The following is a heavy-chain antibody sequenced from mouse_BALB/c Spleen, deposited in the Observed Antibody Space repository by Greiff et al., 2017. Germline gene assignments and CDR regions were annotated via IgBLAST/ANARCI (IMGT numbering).Heavy chain of an antibody. D-gene: IGHD2-12*01. J-gene: IGHJ4*01. Sequence: EVKVVESGGGLVKPGGSLKLSCAASGFTFSSYAMSWVRQTPEKRLEWVASISSGGSTYYPDSVKGRFTISRDNARNILYLQMSSLRSEDTAMYYCAREDDGDAMDYWGQGTSVTVSS. V-gene: IGHV5-6-5*01. CDR3: AREDDGDAMDY. CDR2: ISSGGST. CDR1: GFTFSSYA.